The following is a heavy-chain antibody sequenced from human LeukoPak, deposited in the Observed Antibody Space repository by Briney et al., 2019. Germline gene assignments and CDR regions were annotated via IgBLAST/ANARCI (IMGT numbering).Heavy chain of an antibody. CDR3: AKVSFYENSDYFDF. V-gene: IGHV4-38-2*02. D-gene: IGHD3-22*01. CDR1: GSSISSGYY. J-gene: IGHJ4*02. Sequence: SETLSLTCIVSGSSISSGYYWGWIRQPPGKGLDWIGNIYHGGNTYYNPSLKSRVTMSVDTSKNQFSLKLSSVTAADTAVYFCAKVSFYENSDYFDFWGQGILVTVSS. CDR2: IYHGGNT.